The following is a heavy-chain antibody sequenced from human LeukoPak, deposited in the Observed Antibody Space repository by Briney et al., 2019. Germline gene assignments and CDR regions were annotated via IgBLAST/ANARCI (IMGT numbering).Heavy chain of an antibody. Sequence: SETLSLTCTVSGGSISSYYWSWIRQPAGKGLEWIGSIYYSGSTYYNPSLKSRVTISVDTSKNQFSLKLSSVTAADTAVYYCARGGSSSWTPFDYWGQGTLVTVSS. J-gene: IGHJ4*02. V-gene: IGHV4-4*07. CDR1: GGSISSYY. CDR2: IYYSGST. CDR3: ARGGSSSWTPFDY. D-gene: IGHD6-13*01.